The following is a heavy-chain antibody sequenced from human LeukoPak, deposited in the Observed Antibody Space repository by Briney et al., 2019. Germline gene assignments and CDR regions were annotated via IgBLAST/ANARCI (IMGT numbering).Heavy chain of an antibody. Sequence: PGGSLRLSCAASGFTFSSYEMNWVRQAPGKGLEWVSYISSSGSTIYYADSVKGRFTISRDNAKNSLYLQMNSLRAEDTAVYHCAKVGGSVPIFDYWGQGTLVTVSS. V-gene: IGHV3-48*03. D-gene: IGHD1-26*01. CDR3: AKVGGSVPIFDY. CDR1: GFTFSSYE. CDR2: ISSSGSTI. J-gene: IGHJ4*02.